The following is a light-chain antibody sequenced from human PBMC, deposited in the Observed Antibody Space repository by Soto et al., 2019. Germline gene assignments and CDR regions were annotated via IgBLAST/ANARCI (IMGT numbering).Light chain of an antibody. V-gene: IGKV1-9*01. J-gene: IGKJ1*01. CDR1: QGISSY. CDR3: QQYNSYRT. Sequence: RLPQSQSSLSASVGDRVTITCRASQGISSYLAWYQQKPGKAPKLLIYAASTLQSWVPSRFSGSGSGTDFTLTISSLQPDDFATYYCQQYNSYRTFGQGTKVDIK. CDR2: AAS.